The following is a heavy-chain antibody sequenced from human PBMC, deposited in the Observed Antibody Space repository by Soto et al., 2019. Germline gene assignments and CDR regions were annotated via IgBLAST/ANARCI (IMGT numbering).Heavy chain of an antibody. V-gene: IGHV3-23*01. CDR1: GFSITSYA. D-gene: IGHD1-26*01. Sequence: EVQLLESGGGLIQPGGSLRLSCAASGFSITSYAMSWVRQAPGKGLEWVSTISGNGANIFYGDSVKGRFTISRDTSENTVYLRMNSLRAEEDTAVYYCAKKMSGSYTYFDYWGQGTLVTVSS. CDR3: AKKMSGSYTYFDY. CDR2: ISGNGANI. J-gene: IGHJ4*02.